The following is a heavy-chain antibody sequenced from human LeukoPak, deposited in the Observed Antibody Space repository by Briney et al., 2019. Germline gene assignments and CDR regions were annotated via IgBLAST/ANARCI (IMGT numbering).Heavy chain of an antibody. CDR2: ISSSGSTI. CDR1: GFTFSSYE. Sequence: GGSLRLSCAASGFTFSSYEMNWVRQAPGKGLEWVSYISSSGSTIYYADSVKGRFTISRDNSKNTLYLQMNSLRAEDTAVYYCAKRFSDSGRGSVDYWGQGTLVTVSS. CDR3: AKRFSDSGRGSVDY. V-gene: IGHV3-48*03. J-gene: IGHJ4*02. D-gene: IGHD3-10*01.